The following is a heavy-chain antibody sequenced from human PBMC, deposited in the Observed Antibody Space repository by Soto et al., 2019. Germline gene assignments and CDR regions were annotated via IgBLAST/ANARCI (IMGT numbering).Heavy chain of an antibody. D-gene: IGHD3-16*02. CDR3: ARGLSINYDYIWGSYRFPFDY. CDR2: IYYSGST. V-gene: IGHV4-59*01. CDR1: GGSISSYY. Sequence: QVQLQESGPGLVKPSETLSLTCTVSGGSISSYYWSWIRQPPGKGLEWIGYIYYSGSTNYNPSLKSRVTISVDTSKNQFSLKLSSVTAADTAVYYCARGLSINYDYIWGSYRFPFDYWGQRTLVTVSS. J-gene: IGHJ4*02.